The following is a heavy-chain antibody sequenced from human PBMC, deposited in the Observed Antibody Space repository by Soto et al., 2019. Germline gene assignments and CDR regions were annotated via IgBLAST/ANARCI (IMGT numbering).Heavy chain of an antibody. J-gene: IGHJ4*02. CDR2: INHSGTV. V-gene: IGHV4-34*01. CDR3: ARAGAALVRGSIGGFDY. D-gene: IGHD3-10*01. CDR1: GGAFNGYY. Sequence: QVHLQQWGAGLLKPSETLSLTCAVNGGAFNGYYWTWIRQSPGKGLQWIGEINHSGTVDYNPSLKRPVTFSNDTSKKQFSLTLTSVTAAETAVYYCARAGAALVRGSIGGFDYWGQGTLVTVSS.